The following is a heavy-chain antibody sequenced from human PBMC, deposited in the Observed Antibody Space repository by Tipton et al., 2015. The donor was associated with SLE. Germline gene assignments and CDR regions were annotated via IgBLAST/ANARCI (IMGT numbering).Heavy chain of an antibody. CDR2: IYYSGST. V-gene: IGHV4-59*01. CDR3: AMGGARYCSGGSCYYFGFDP. J-gene: IGHJ5*02. D-gene: IGHD2-15*01. Sequence: TLSLTCTVSGGSISSYYWSWIRQPPGKGLEWIGYIYYSGSTNYNPSLKSRVTISVDTSRNQFSLKLGSVTAADTAVYYCAMGGARYCSGGSCYYFGFDPWGQGTLVTVSS. CDR1: GGSISSYY.